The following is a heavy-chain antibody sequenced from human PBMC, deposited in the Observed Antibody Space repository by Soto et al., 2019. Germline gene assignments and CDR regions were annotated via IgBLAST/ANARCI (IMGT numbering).Heavy chain of an antibody. D-gene: IGHD6-19*01. CDR2: IIPILGIA. CDR1: GGTFSSYT. CDR3: AREGDLIAVAGT. J-gene: IGHJ4*02. Sequence: QVQLVQSGAEVKKPGSSVKVSCKASGGTFSSYTFSWVRQAPGHGLEWLGRIIPILGIANYAQKFQGRVTITADKSTSTAYMELRSLRSEDTAMYYCAREGDLIAVAGTWGQGTLVTVSS. V-gene: IGHV1-69*08.